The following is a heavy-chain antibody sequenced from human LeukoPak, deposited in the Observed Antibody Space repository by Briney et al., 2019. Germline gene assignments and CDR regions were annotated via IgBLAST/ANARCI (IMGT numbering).Heavy chain of an antibody. CDR3: ASSTTVTTHFFDF. CDR2: IYPGDSDT. V-gene: IGHV5-51*01. CDR1: GYSFTSYC. Sequence: GESLKISCKGSGYSFTSYCIGWVRQMPGKGLEWMGIIYPGDSDTRYSPSFQGQVTISADKSIRTAYLQWSSLKASDTAMYFCASSTTVTTHFFDFWGQGTLVTVSS. J-gene: IGHJ4*02. D-gene: IGHD4-17*01.